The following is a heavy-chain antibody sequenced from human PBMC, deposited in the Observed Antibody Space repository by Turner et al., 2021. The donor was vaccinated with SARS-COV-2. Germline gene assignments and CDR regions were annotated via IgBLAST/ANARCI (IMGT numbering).Heavy chain of an antibody. Sequence: QVQLQESGPGLVKPSETLSLTCTGSGGDSGSYYWSWIRQPPVKGMEWIGYIYYSGSTNYNPSLKSRVTISVDSSKNQCSLKLSSVTAADTAVYYCARHPLNYDLWSGYYYYGMDVGGQGTTVTVSS. CDR1: GGDSGSYY. V-gene: IGHV4-59*08. CDR2: IYYSGST. CDR3: ARHPLNYDLWSGYYYYGMDV. J-gene: IGHJ6*02. D-gene: IGHD3-3*01.